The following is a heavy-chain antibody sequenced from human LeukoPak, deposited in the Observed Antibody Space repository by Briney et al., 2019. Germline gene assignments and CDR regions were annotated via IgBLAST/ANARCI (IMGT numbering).Heavy chain of an antibody. V-gene: IGHV4-59*01. CDR2: IYHSGSI. Sequence: SETLSLTCTVSGGSINSYYWSWIRQPPGKGLEWIGYIYHSGSINYNPSLKSRVAISVDTSKNQFSLKLSSVTAADTAVYYCARLDTAYLHYYGLNVWAKGPRSPSP. J-gene: IGHJ6*02. CDR3: ARLDTAYLHYYGLNV. CDR1: GGSINSYY. D-gene: IGHD5-18*01.